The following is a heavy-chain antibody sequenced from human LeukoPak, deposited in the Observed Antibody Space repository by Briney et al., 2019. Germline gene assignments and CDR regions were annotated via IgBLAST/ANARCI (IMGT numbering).Heavy chain of an antibody. CDR2: IKGKTDGGTT. CDR1: GFTFSDAW. V-gene: IGHV3-15*01. Sequence: GGSLRLSCAASGFTFSDAWMSWVRQAPGKGLEWLGRIKGKTDGGTTDYAAPVNGRFTISRDDSKNTLYLQVNSLKTEDTAVYYCTTDSSSPPDWAFDIWGPGTMVTVSS. D-gene: IGHD6-13*01. J-gene: IGHJ3*02. CDR3: TTDSSSPPDWAFDI.